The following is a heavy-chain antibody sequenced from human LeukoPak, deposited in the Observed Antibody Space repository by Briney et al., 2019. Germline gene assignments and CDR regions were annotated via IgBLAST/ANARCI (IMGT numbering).Heavy chain of an antibody. D-gene: IGHD3-22*01. Sequence: SETLSLTCAVYGGSFSGYYWSWIRQPPVKGLEWIGEINHSGSTNYNPSLKSRVTISVDTSKNQFSLKLSSVTAADTAVYYCARGDYDSSYYFDYWGQGTVVTVSP. J-gene: IGHJ4*02. CDR3: ARGDYDSSYYFDY. V-gene: IGHV4-34*01. CDR2: INHSGST. CDR1: GGSFSGYY.